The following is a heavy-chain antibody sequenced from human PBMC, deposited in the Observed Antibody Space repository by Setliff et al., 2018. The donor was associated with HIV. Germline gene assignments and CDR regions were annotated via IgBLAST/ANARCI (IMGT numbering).Heavy chain of an antibody. Sequence: SETLSLTCAVYGGSFSGYYWNWIRQPPGKGLEWLGEVHHSGTTNFDPSLKSRVTISVDTSKNQFSLKLSSVTAADTAVYYCVRSVRREFRRVCGDHYYYYMDVWGKGTTVTVSS. CDR1: GGSFSGYY. J-gene: IGHJ6*03. CDR3: VRSVRREFRRVCGDHYYYYMDV. D-gene: IGHD3-3*01. CDR2: VHHSGTT. V-gene: IGHV4-34*01.